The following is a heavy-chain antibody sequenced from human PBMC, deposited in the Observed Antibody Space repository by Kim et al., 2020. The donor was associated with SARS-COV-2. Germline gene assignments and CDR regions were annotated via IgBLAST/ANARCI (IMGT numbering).Heavy chain of an antibody. CDR3: ARAYDVVGGAFDI. V-gene: IGHV3-7*03. D-gene: IGHD3-10*02. Sequence: YAASVGGRFSATRDNVKNSLYLQMNSLRVDDTAVYYWARAYDVVGGAFDIWGQGTLVTVSS. J-gene: IGHJ3*02.